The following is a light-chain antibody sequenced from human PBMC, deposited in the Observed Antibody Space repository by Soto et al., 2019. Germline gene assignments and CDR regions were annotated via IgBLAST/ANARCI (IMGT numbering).Light chain of an antibody. J-gene: IGLJ2*01. CDR1: RSNIGAGYD. V-gene: IGLV1-40*01. CDR3: RSYDVNVRGPA. Sequence: QSVLTQPPSLSGAPGQRVTISCTGSRSNIGAGYDVHWYQHLPGTAPKVLIFDNSNRPSGVPDRFSCSKSGTAASLAITGIQAEDVSVYYCRSYDVNVRGPAFGGGTKLTVL. CDR2: DNS.